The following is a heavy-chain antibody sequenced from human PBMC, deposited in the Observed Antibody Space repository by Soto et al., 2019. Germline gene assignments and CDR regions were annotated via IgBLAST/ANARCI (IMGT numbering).Heavy chain of an antibody. V-gene: IGHV4-39*01. CDR3: ARSKVAATLH. D-gene: IGHD2-15*01. CDR1: GGSISSSSYY. Sequence: SETLSLTCTVSGGSISSSSYYWGWIRQPPGKGLEWIGSIYYSGSTYYNPSLKSRVTISVDTSKNQFSLKLSSVTAADTAVYYCARSKVAATLHWGQGTLVTVSS. CDR2: IYYSGST. J-gene: IGHJ4*02.